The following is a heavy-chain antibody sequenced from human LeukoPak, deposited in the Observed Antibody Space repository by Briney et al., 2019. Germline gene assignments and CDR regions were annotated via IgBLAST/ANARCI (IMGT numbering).Heavy chain of an antibody. D-gene: IGHD1-14*01. CDR2: IYDSGST. J-gene: IGHJ6*02. V-gene: IGHV4-31*03. CDR3: ARVLSGVPPGPYYYGMDV. Sequence: SETLSLTCTVSGGSISSGGYYWSWIRQHPGKGLEWIEYIYDSGSTYYNPSLKSRVTISVDTSKNQFSLKLSSVTAADTAVYYCARVLSGVPPGPYYYGMDVWGQGTTVTVSS. CDR1: GGSISSGGYY.